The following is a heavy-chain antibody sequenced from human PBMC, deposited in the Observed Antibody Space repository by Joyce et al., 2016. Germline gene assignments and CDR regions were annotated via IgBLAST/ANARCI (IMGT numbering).Heavy chain of an antibody. V-gene: IGHV1-69*06. D-gene: IGHD5-12*01. Sequence: QVQLVQSGAEVKKPGSSVKVSCKASGGTINSYTMNWVRQAPGQGLEGMGGIIPIFGTPTYAQKFQGRVTITADISTGTAYMELSGLSYEDTAVYYCAREGSYSGYYYFEYWGQGTLVTVSS. CDR3: AREGSYSGYYYFEY. J-gene: IGHJ4*02. CDR1: GGTINSYT. CDR2: IIPIFGTP.